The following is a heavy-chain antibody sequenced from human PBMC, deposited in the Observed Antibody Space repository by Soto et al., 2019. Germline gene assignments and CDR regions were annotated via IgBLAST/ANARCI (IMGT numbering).Heavy chain of an antibody. D-gene: IGHD1-7*01. J-gene: IGHJ5*02. Sequence: QITLKESGPTLVKPTQTLTLTCTFSGFSLSTSGVGVGWIRQPPGKALEWLALIYWDDDKRYSPSLKSRLTITKDTSKNQVVLTVTNMDTVYTATYYCAHRPDPYGELELRGYWFDPWCQGTLVTVSS. V-gene: IGHV2-5*02. CDR1: GFSLSTSGVG. CDR2: IYWDDDK. CDR3: AHRPDPYGELELRGYWFDP.